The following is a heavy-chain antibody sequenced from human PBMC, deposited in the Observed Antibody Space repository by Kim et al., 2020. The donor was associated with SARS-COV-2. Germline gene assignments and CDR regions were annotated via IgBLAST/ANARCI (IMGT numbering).Heavy chain of an antibody. CDR3: ARAYVLLWFGESLPYYFDY. Sequence: SETLSLTCTVSGGSISSGDYYWSWIRQPPGKGLEWIGYIYYSGSTYYNPSLKSRVTISVDTSKNQFSLKLSSVTAADTAVYYCARAYVLLWFGESLPYYFDYWGQGTLVTVSS. CDR2: IYYSGST. J-gene: IGHJ4*02. V-gene: IGHV4-30-4*01. D-gene: IGHD3-10*01. CDR1: GGSISSGDYY.